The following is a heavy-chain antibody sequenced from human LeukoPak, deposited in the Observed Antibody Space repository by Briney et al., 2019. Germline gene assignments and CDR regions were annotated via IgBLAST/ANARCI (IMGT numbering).Heavy chain of an antibody. CDR2: IWYDGRNK. CDR3: AKDPYTYYYDSSGYYSYYFDY. J-gene: IGHJ4*02. Sequence: PGGSLRLSCAASGFTFNTYAIHWVRQAPGKGLEWVAVIWYDGRNKYYADSVKGRFTISRDNSKNTLYLQMNSLRAEDTAVYYCAKDPYTYYYDSSGYYSYYFDYWGQGTLVTVSS. V-gene: IGHV3-30*02. CDR1: GFTFNTYA. D-gene: IGHD3-22*01.